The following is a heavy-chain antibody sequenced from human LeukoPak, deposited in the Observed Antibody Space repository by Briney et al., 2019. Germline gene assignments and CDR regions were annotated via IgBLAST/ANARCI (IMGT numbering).Heavy chain of an antibody. V-gene: IGHV4-59*01. CDR2: IYYSGST. CDR1: GGSISSYY. J-gene: IGHJ2*01. CDR3: ARETGNYWYFDL. Sequence: SETLSLTCTVSGGSISSYYWSWIRQPPGKGLEWIGYIYYSGSTNYNPSLKSRVTISVDTSKNQFSLKLSSVTAADTAVYYCARETGNYWYFDLSGRGSLVTVSS.